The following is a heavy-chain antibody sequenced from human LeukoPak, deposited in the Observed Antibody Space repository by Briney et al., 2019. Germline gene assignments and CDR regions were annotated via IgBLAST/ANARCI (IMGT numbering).Heavy chain of an antibody. CDR3: ARDLYLRQYYYYYYYMDV. CDR2: INPSGGST. D-gene: IGHD2-2*02. CDR1: GYTFTSYY. J-gene: IGHJ6*03. V-gene: IGHV1-46*01. Sequence: ASVKVSCKASGYTFTSYYMHWVRQAPGQGLEWMGIINPSGGSTSYAQKFQGRVTMTRDTSTSTVYMELSSLRSEDTAVYYCARDLYLRQYYYYYYYMDVWGKGTTVTVSS.